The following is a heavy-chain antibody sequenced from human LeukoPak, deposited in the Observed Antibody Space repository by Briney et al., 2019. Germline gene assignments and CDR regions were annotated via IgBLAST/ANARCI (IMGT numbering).Heavy chain of an antibody. D-gene: IGHD6-6*01. CDR1: GYTLTGYY. CDR2: INPNSGGT. Sequence: ASVKVSCKASGYTLTGYYMHWVRQAPGQGLEWMGWINPNSGGTNYAQKFQGRVTMTRDTSISTAYMELSRLRSDDTAVYYCAREYSSSSGLLGYWGQGTLVTVSS. J-gene: IGHJ4*02. V-gene: IGHV1-2*02. CDR3: AREYSSSSGLLGY.